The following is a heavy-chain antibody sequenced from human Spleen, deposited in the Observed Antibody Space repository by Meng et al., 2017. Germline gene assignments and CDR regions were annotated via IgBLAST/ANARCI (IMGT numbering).Heavy chain of an antibody. D-gene: IGHD3-3*01. CDR2: INHSGAT. J-gene: IGHJ4*02. CDR3: ARRRLYDFWSGSTPFDY. V-gene: IGHV4-34*01. CDR1: GGSFSDYS. Sequence: QGQLHQWGAGLLKPPETLSLTWGVYGGSFSDYSWSWIRQPPGKGLEWIGEINHSGATNYNPSLKSRVTISVDTSKNQFSLKLNSVTAADTAIYYCARRRLYDFWSGSTPFDYWGQGTLVTVSS.